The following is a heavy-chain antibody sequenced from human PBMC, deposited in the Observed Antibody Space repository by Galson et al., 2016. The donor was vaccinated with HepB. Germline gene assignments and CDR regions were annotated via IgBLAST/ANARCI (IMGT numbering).Heavy chain of an antibody. V-gene: IGHV5-10-1*01. CDR1: GFRFTMYW. CDR3: ATAPRQDTPEFFHR. Sequence: QSGAEVKKPGESLRISCKGSGFRFTMYWISWLRQTPDKGLEWMGRIDPSDGTTNYSPSFQGHVTISVDESVNTAYIQWSGLKTSDNAMYFCATAPRQDTPEFFHRWGQGALRLVSS. J-gene: IGHJ1*01. CDR2: IDPSDGTT. D-gene: IGHD3-3*01.